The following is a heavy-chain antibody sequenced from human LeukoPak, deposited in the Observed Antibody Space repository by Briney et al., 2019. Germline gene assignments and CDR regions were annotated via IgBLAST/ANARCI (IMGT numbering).Heavy chain of an antibody. CDR2: VSSSSSTI. D-gene: IGHD2-15*01. CDR3: ARDSPEVVAATLYYSYYYYMDV. J-gene: IGHJ6*03. V-gene: IGHV3-48*01. CDR1: GFTFSSDS. Sequence: GGSLRLSCAASGFTFSSDSMNWVRQAPGKGLEWVSYVSSSSSTIYYADSVKGRFTISRDNAKNSLYLQMNSLRAEDTAVYYCARDSPEVVAATLYYSYYYYMDVWGKGTTVTVSS.